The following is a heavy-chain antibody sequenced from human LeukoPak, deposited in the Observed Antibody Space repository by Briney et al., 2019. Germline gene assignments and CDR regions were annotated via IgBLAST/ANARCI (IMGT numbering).Heavy chain of an antibody. J-gene: IGHJ5*02. Sequence: PSETLSLTCTVSGGSISSGGYYWSWIRQPAGKGLEWIGRIYTSGSTNYNPSLKSRVTMSVDTSKNQFSLKLSSVTAADTAVYYCARGGPGYSYEYNWFDPWGQGTLVTVSS. CDR3: ARGGPGYSYEYNWFDP. CDR1: GGSISSGGYY. D-gene: IGHD5-18*01. CDR2: IYTSGST. V-gene: IGHV4-61*02.